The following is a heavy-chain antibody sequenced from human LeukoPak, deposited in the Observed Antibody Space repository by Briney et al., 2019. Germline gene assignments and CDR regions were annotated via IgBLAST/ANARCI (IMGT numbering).Heavy chain of an antibody. D-gene: IGHD6-6*01. CDR1: GGSISSSSYY. CDR3: ASIAARPTYYYYYMDV. V-gene: IGHV4-39*01. Sequence: PSETLSLTCTVSGGSISSSSYYWGWIRQPPGKGLEWIVSIYYSGSTYYNPSLKSRVTISVDTSKNQFSLKLSSVTAADTAVYYCASIAARPTYYYYYMDVWGKGTTVTVSS. CDR2: IYYSGST. J-gene: IGHJ6*03.